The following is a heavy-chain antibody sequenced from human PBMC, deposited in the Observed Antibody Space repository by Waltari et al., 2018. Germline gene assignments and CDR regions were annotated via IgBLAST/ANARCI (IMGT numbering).Heavy chain of an antibody. CDR1: GFTFSSYA. J-gene: IGHJ4*02. Sequence: EVQLLESGGGLVQPGGSLRLSCAASGFTFSSYAMSWVRQAPGKGLEGVSAISGSGGSTYYADSVKGRFTISRDNSKNTLYLQMNSLRAEDTAVYYCAKAGSRGVVADYWGQGTLVTVSS. CDR2: ISGSGGST. D-gene: IGHD2-15*01. V-gene: IGHV3-23*01. CDR3: AKAGSRGVVADY.